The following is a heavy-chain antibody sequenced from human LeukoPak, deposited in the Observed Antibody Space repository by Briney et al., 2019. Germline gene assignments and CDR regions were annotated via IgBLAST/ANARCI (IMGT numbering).Heavy chain of an antibody. D-gene: IGHD3-22*01. CDR1: GFSFSSYW. Sequence: AGGSLRLSCAASGFSFSSYWMSWVRQAPGKGLEWVANINQDGSEKYSVDSVKGRFTISRDNAKSSVYLQMNSLRGDDTGVYYCARDRALYDSRRGYYYTEDDYWGQGTLVTVSS. V-gene: IGHV3-7*01. CDR3: ARDRALYDSRRGYYYTEDDY. J-gene: IGHJ4*02. CDR2: INQDGSEK.